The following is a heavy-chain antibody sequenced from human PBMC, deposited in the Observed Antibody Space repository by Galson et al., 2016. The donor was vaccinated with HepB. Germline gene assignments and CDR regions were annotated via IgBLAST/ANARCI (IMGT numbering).Heavy chain of an antibody. Sequence: SLRLSCAASGFTFRDYGMTWARQAPGKGPEVVSSISRSGDGTDYADSVQGRFTISRDNSKNTLSLQMNSMTADDTAIYYCVQGSTAPAVWGQGTTVTVSS. CDR2: ISRSGDGT. CDR3: VQGSTAPAV. CDR1: GFTFRDYG. J-gene: IGHJ6*02. D-gene: IGHD1-26*01. V-gene: IGHV3-23*01.